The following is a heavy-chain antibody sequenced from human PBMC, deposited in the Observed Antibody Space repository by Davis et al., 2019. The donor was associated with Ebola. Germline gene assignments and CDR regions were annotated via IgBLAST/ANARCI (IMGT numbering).Heavy chain of an antibody. V-gene: IGHV1-3*01. J-gene: IGHJ4*02. CDR2: INAGNGNT. D-gene: IGHD6-19*01. Sequence: ASVKVSCKASGYTFTRYTVHWLRQAPGQRLEWMGWINAGNGNTKYSQKFQGRVTITRDTSASTAYMELSSLRSEDTAVYYCARSIAVAGTFDYWGQGTLVTVSS. CDR3: ARSIAVAGTFDY. CDR1: GYTFTRYT.